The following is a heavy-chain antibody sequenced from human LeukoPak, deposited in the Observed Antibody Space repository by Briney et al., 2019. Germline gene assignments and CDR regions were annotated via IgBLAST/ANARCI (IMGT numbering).Heavy chain of an antibody. CDR1: GVSISSYY. CDR2: IYTSGST. Sequence: SETLSLTCTVSGVSISSYYWSWLRQPAGKGLEWIGRIYTSGSTNYNPSLKSRVTMSVDTSKNQFSLKLSSVTAADTAVYYCARVGDYYYYGMDVWGQGTTVTVSS. CDR3: ARVGDYYYYGMDV. V-gene: IGHV4-4*07. J-gene: IGHJ6*02.